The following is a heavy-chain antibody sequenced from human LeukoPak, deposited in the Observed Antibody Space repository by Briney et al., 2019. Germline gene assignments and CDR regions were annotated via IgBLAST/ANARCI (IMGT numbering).Heavy chain of an antibody. CDR1: GFTLSSYE. D-gene: IGHD1-26*01. CDR3: AKPHTHQNSGSYPDAFDI. V-gene: IGHV3-23*01. Sequence: GGSLRLSCTVSGFTLSSYEMSWIRQAPGRGLEWVSSIDYSGGSSYYADSVKGRFTISRDNSKNTLYLQMNSLRAEDTAVYYCAKPHTHQNSGSYPDAFDIWGQGAMVTVSS. CDR2: IDYSGGSS. J-gene: IGHJ3*02.